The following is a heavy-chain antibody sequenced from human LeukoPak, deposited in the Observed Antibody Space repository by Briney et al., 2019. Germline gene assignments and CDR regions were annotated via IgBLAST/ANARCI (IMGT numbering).Heavy chain of an antibody. CDR2: IYYSVST. CDR3: ARDYYSKEGWFDP. D-gene: IGHD4-4*01. CDR1: GGSISSYY. V-gene: IGHV4-59*01. J-gene: IGHJ5*02. Sequence: SETLSLTCTVSGGSISSYYWSWIRQPPGKGLEWIGYIYYSVSTNYNPSLKSRVTISVDTSKNQFSLKLSSVTAADTAVYYCARDYYSKEGWFDPWGQGTLVTVSS.